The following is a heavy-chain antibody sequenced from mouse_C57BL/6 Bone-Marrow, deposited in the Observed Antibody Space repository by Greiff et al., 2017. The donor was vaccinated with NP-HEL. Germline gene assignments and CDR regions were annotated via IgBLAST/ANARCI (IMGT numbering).Heavy chain of an antibody. J-gene: IGHJ2*01. CDR1: GYTFTDYY. CDR2: INPNNGGT. CDR3: ARWDYGSLFDY. V-gene: IGHV1-26*01. Sequence: EVQLQQSGPELVKPGASVKISCKASGYTFTDYYMNWVKQSHGKSLEWIGDINPNNGGTSYNQKFKGKATLTVDKSSSTAYMELRSLTSEDSAVYYCARWDYGSLFDYWGQGTTRTVSS. D-gene: IGHD1-1*01.